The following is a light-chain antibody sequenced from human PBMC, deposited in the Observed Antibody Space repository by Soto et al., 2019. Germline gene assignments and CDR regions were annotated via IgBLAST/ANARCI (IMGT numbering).Light chain of an antibody. V-gene: IGLV1-51*01. CDR2: DND. J-gene: IGLJ1*01. Sequence: QSVLTQPPSVSAAPGQKVTISCSGSSSNIGKRHVSWYQHLPGTAPKLLSYDNDNRRSGIPDRFYGSKSGTAATLDITGLQTGDEADYYCATWDDSLSAAVFGPGTKLTVL. CDR3: ATWDDSLSAAV. CDR1: SSNIGKRH.